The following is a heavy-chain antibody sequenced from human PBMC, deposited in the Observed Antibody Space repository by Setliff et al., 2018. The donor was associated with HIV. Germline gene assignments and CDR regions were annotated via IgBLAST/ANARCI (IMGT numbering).Heavy chain of an antibody. CDR1: GGSFTSYS. CDR3: ARHPNYYGSGSYNYEPLYFDY. Sequence: SETLSLTCAVYGGSFTSYSWTWLRQSPGKALEWIGEINPARGAKYNSSLKSRVTIAAFSSKNQFSLKLSSVTAADTAVYYCARHPNYYGSGSYNYEPLYFDYWGQGTLVTVSS. CDR2: INPARGA. D-gene: IGHD3-10*01. V-gene: IGHV4-34*01. J-gene: IGHJ4*02.